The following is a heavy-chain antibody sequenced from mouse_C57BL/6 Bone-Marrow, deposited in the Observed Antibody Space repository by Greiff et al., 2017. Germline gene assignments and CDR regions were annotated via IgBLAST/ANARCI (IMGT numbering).Heavy chain of an antibody. V-gene: IGHV14-2*01. CDR3: ARVWAIGNYDYYAMDY. D-gene: IGHD2-1*01. Sequence: VQLQQSGAELVKPGASVKLSCTASGFNIKDYYMHWVKQRTEQGLEWIGRIGPEDGETKYAPKFQGKATITADTSSNTAYLQLSSLTSEDTAVYYCARVWAIGNYDYYAMDYWGQGTSVTVSS. CDR1: GFNIKDYY. J-gene: IGHJ4*01. CDR2: IGPEDGET.